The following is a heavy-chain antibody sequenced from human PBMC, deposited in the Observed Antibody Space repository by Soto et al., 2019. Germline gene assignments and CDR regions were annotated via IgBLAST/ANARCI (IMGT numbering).Heavy chain of an antibody. CDR1: GFTFSSYS. Sequence: GGSLRLSCVASGFTFSSYSMSWVRQAPGKGLEWVSGFRAGGDDGTTYYADSVKGRFTISRDNSKNTLFLQMNSLRAEDTAIYYCAKKVNSGSGSQYFDYFGQGTPVTVSS. CDR2: FRAGGDDGTT. CDR3: AKKVNSGSGSQYFDY. V-gene: IGHV3-23*01. D-gene: IGHD3-10*01. J-gene: IGHJ4*02.